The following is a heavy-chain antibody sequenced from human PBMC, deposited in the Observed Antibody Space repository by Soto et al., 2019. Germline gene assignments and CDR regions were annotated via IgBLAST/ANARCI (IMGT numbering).Heavy chain of an antibody. CDR1: GFTFSSYA. D-gene: IGHD1-26*01. V-gene: IGHV3-23*01. CDR3: ARRGSGSYYDY. J-gene: IGHJ4*02. Sequence: EVQLLESGGGLVQPGGSLRLSCAASGFTFSSYAMRWVRQAPVKGLEWVSAISGSGDSTYYADSVKGRFTISRDNSKITLYLQMNSLRGEDTAVYYCARRGSGSYYDYWGQGTLVTVSS. CDR2: ISGSGDST.